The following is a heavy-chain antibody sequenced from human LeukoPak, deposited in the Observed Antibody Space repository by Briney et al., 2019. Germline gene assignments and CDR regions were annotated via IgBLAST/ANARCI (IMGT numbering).Heavy chain of an antibody. CDR3: ARIGSHRTGDNDY. D-gene: IGHD1-1*01. CDR2: IHHSGST. Sequence: SETLSLTCAVSGGSISSTNWWSWVRQPPGKGLEWIGEIHHSGSTNYNPSLKSRVTISVDKSKNQFSLKLTSVTAADTAVYYCARIGSHRTGDNDYWGQGTLVTVSS. CDR1: GGSISSTNW. V-gene: IGHV4-4*02. J-gene: IGHJ4*02.